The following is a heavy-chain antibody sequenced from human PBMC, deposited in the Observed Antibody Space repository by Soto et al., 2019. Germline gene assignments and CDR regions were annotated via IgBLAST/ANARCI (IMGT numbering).Heavy chain of an antibody. J-gene: IGHJ4*02. D-gene: IGHD1-7*01. CDR1: GFTFSSYG. CDR3: AKDLTGTSWRYYFDY. CDR2: ISYDGSNK. Sequence: HPGGSLRLSCAASGFTFSSYGMHWVRQAPGKGLEWVAVISYDGSNKYYADSVKGRFTISRDNSKNTLYLQMNSLRAEDTAVYYCAKDLTGTSWRYYFDYWGQGTLVTVSS. V-gene: IGHV3-30*18.